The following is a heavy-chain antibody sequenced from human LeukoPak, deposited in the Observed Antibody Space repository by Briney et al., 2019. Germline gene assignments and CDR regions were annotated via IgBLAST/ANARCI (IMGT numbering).Heavy chain of an antibody. CDR3: AREGPRYSSSSVFDY. V-gene: IGHV4-61*02. J-gene: IGHJ4*02. CDR2: IYTSGST. D-gene: IGHD6-6*01. Sequence: SQTLSLTCTVSGGSISSGSYYWSWIRQPAGEGLEWIGRIYTSGSTNYNPSLKSRVTISVDTSKNQFSLKLSSVTAADTAVYYCAREGPRYSSSSVFDYWGQGTLVTVSS. CDR1: GGSISSGSYY.